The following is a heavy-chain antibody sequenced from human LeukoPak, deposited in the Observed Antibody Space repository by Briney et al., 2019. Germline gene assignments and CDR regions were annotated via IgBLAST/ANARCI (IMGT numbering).Heavy chain of an antibody. CDR1: GGSISSGGYY. CDR3: AREIHRFTGYYYYMDV. CDR2: IYYSGST. V-gene: IGHV4-31*03. J-gene: IGHJ6*03. Sequence: SQTLSLTCTVSGGSISSGGYYRSWIRQHPGKGLEWIGYIYYSGSTYYNPSPKSRVTISVDTSKNQFSLKLSSVTATDTAVYYCAREIHRFTGYYYYMDVWGKGTTVTVSS. D-gene: IGHD7-27*01.